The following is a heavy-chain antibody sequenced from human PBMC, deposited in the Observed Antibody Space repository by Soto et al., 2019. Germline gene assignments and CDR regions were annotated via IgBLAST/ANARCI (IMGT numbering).Heavy chain of an antibody. J-gene: IGHJ5*02. CDR3: ALHQHKGPAATGRYDP. D-gene: IGHD2-15*01. Sequence: PSETLSLTCPVSGGPISSSSCYWGWLRQPPGKGLEWIGNIYYSGSTYYNPSLKSRVTISVDTSKTQFSLKLRSDPAAHTAVYYCALHQHKGPAATGRYDPWGQGTLVTVS. V-gene: IGHV4-39*01. CDR1: GGPISSSSCY. CDR2: IYYSGST.